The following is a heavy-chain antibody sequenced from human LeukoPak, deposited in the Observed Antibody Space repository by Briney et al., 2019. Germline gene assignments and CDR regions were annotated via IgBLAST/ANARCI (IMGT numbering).Heavy chain of an antibody. V-gene: IGHV4-34*09. CDR2: INHSGST. Sequence: SETLSLTCAVYGGSFSGYYWSWIRQPPGKGLEWIGEINHSGSTNYNPSLKSRVTISVDTSKNQFSLKLSSVTAADTAVYYCASQMAVLRYFDWPDAFDIWGQGTMVTVSS. D-gene: IGHD3-9*01. CDR3: ASQMAVLRYFDWPDAFDI. J-gene: IGHJ3*02. CDR1: GGSFSGYY.